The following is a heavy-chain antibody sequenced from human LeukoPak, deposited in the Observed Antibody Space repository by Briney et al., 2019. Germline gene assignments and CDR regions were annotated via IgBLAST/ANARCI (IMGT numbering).Heavy chain of an antibody. V-gene: IGHV3-53*01. CDR2: IYSGGST. Sequence: GGSLRLSCAASGFTVSSNYMSWVRQAPGKGLEWVSVIYSGGSTYYADSVKGRFTISRDNSKNALYLQMNSLRAEDTAVYYCARVPTTVTTVYFDYWGQGTLVTVSS. CDR1: GFTVSSNY. D-gene: IGHD4-17*01. J-gene: IGHJ4*02. CDR3: ARVPTTVTTVYFDY.